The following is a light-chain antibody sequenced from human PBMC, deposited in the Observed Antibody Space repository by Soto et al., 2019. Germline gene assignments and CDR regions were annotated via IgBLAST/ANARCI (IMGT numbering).Light chain of an antibody. J-gene: IGLJ2*01. Sequence: QSVLTQPPSASGTPGQRVTISCSGSSSNIGSNSVNWYQQLPGTAPKLLIFFNNQRPSGVPDRFSGSKSGTSASLAISGLQSEDEADYYCAAWDDSLNGNVVFGGGTQLTVL. V-gene: IGLV1-44*01. CDR1: SSNIGSNS. CDR3: AAWDDSLNGNVV. CDR2: FNN.